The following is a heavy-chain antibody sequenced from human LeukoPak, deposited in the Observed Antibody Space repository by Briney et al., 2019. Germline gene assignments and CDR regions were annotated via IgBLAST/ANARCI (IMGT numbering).Heavy chain of an antibody. CDR1: GFTFSSYG. CDR2: IWYDGSNK. D-gene: IGHD3-10*01. Sequence: GGSLRLSCAASGFTFSSYGMHWVRQAPGKGLEWVAVIWYDGSNKYYADSVKGRFTISRDNSKNTLYLQMNSLRAEDTAVYYCARDGQTMVRGLDYWGQGTLVTVSP. V-gene: IGHV3-33*01. J-gene: IGHJ4*02. CDR3: ARDGQTMVRGLDY.